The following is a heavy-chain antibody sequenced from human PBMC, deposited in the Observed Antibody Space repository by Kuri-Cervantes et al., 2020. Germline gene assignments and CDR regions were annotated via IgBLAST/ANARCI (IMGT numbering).Heavy chain of an antibody. CDR2: IKGSAEGGTP. Sequence: GGSLRLSCEVSGFSFTNAWMNWVRQSPGKGLEWVGRIKGSAEGGTPDYAAPVKGRFTISRDDSKNTLFLQMNGLQAEDTGVYYCRWELLLAGFDYWGQGTVVTVSS. V-gene: IGHV3-15*05. CDR3: RWELLLAGFDY. D-gene: IGHD1-26*01. CDR1: GFSFTNAW. J-gene: IGHJ4*02.